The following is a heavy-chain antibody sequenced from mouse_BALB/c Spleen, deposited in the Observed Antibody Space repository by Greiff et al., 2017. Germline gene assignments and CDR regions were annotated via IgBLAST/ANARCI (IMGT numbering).Heavy chain of an antibody. J-gene: IGHJ4*01. V-gene: IGHV5-17*02. D-gene: IGHD2-3*01. Sequence: EVNVVESGGGLVQPGGSRKLSCAASGFTFSSFGMHWVRQAPEKGLEWVAYISSGSSTIYYADTVKGRFTISRDNPKNTLFLQMTSLRSEDTAMYYCARSGDGSSFYAMDYWGQGTSVTVSS. CDR3: ARSGDGSSFYAMDY. CDR1: GFTFSSFG. CDR2: ISSGSSTI.